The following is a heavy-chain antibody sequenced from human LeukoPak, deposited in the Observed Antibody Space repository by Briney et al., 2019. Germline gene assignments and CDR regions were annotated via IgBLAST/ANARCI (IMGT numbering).Heavy chain of an antibody. CDR3: ARVRGVGSSWYLAFDI. D-gene: IGHD6-13*01. CDR1: GYPFTSYG. Sequence: ASVKVSCKASGYPFTSYGINWVRQAPGPGLEWMGIIDPSGGSKSYAQKFQGRVTMTRDMSTSTVYMELSSLRSDDTAVYYCARVRGVGSSWYLAFDIWGQGTMVTVSS. V-gene: IGHV1-46*01. J-gene: IGHJ3*02. CDR2: IDPSGGSK.